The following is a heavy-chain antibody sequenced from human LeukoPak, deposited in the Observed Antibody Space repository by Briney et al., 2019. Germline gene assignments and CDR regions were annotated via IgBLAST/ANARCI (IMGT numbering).Heavy chain of an antibody. CDR1: GYTFTGYY. V-gene: IGHV1-2*02. Sequence: ASVKVSCKASGYTFTGYYMHWVRQAPGQGLEWMGWINPNSGGTNYAQKFQGRVTMTRDTSISTAYMELSRLRSDDTAVYYCAGDLGRSGHAFDIWGQGTMVTVSS. CDR2: INPNSGGT. CDR3: AGDLGRSGHAFDI. J-gene: IGHJ3*02.